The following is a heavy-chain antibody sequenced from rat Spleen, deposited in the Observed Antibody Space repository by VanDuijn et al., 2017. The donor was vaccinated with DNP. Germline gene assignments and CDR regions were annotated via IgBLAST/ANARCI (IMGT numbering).Heavy chain of an antibody. CDR1: GFTFSNYY. CDR3: TRQSARYGLWGYFDY. D-gene: IGHD1-6*01. J-gene: IGHJ2*01. CDR2: ISPSGGST. V-gene: IGHV5-25*01. Sequence: EVQLVESGGGLVQPGGSLKLSCAASGFTFSNYYMAWVRQAPKKGLEWVASISPSGGSTYYRDSVKGRFIISRDNARGTLYLQIDSLRSEDTATYYCTRQSARYGLWGYFDYWGQGVMVTVSS.